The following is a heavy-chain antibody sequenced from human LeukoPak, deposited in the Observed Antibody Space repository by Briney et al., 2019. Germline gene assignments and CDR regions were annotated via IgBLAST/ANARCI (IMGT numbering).Heavy chain of an antibody. CDR1: GGSINSYY. CDR2: IYHRGST. V-gene: IGHV4-59*08. Sequence: SETLSLTCTVPGGSINSYYWSWIRQPPGKGLEWIGYIYHRGSTNYNSSLKSRVSISVDTSKNQFYLKLTSVTAADTAVYYCARLPIVVVPASGFDYWGQGTLVTVSS. D-gene: IGHD2-2*01. J-gene: IGHJ4*02. CDR3: ARLPIVVVPASGFDY.